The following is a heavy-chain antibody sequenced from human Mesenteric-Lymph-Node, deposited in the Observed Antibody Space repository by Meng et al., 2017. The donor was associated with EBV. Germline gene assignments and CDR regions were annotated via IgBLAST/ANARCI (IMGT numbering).Heavy chain of an antibody. CDR3: AREGITVTPFDY. D-gene: IGHD4-17*01. CDR2: ISDSGSTI. V-gene: IGHV3-11*01. Sequence: QVQLVESGGGLVKPGGSLRVSCAASGFTFSDYYMTWIREAPGKGLEWVSYISDSGSTIYYADSVKGRFTISRDNAKNSLYLQMNSLRVEDTAIYYCAREGITVTPFDYWGQGALVTVSS. CDR1: GFTFSDYY. J-gene: IGHJ4*02.